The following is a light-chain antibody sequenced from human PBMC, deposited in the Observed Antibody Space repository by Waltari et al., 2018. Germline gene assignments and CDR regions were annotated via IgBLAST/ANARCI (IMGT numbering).Light chain of an antibody. J-gene: IGLJ3*02. CDR2: DTR. Sequence: QAVVTQEPSLTVSPGGTVTLTCGSSSGPVTSGHYPYWFQQKPGQAPRTRIYDTRNKHSWTPARFSGSLLGGKAALTLSGAQPDDEATYYCLVSYSGALWVFGGGTKLTVL. CDR3: LVSYSGALWV. V-gene: IGLV7-46*01. CDR1: SGPVTSGHY.